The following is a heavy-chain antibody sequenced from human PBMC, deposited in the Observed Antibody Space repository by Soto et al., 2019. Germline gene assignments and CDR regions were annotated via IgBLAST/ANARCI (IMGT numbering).Heavy chain of an antibody. CDR2: IYYSGST. Sequence: QVQLQESGPGLVKPSQTLSLTCTVSGGSISSGGYYWSWIRQHPGKGLEWIGYIYYSGSTYYNPSLKSRVSKSVDTSKNQFSLKLSSVTAADTAVYYCARDLRYFDYGEEYYYYGMDVWGQGTTVTVSS. J-gene: IGHJ6*02. V-gene: IGHV4-31*03. CDR1: GGSISSGGYY. CDR3: ARDLRYFDYGEEYYYYGMDV. D-gene: IGHD3-9*01.